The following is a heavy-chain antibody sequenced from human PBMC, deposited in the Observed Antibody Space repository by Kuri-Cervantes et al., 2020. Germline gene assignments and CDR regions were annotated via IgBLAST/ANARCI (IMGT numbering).Heavy chain of an antibody. CDR2: IDWDDDK. CDR1: GFPLTTSTMR. V-gene: IGHV2-70*04. J-gene: IGHJ4*02. CDR3: VRDGYNCLDY. D-gene: IGHD5-24*01. Sequence: SGPTLVKPTQTLTLTCTFSGFPLTTSTMRVSWIRQPPGKALEWLARIDWDDDKFYSTSLKTRLTISKDTSKNQVVLTMTNMDPVDTATYYCVRDGYNCLDYWGQGTLVTVSS.